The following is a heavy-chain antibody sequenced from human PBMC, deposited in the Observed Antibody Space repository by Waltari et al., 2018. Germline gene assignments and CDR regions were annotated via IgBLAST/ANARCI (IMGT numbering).Heavy chain of an antibody. CDR2: IWSNGPTK. Sequence: VQLVESGGGVVKPARSLRLSCEAPGFTFSSYGMHRVRQAPGKGLVGVAIIWSNGPTKYYAVSVKGPFAISTDNSTITLFLHMVSLRVEDTAVYYCAKQGSASLKWFDPWGLGTLVTVSS. CDR1: GFTFSSYG. D-gene: IGHD2-2*01. V-gene: IGHV3-33*06. CDR3: AKQGSASLKWFDP. J-gene: IGHJ5*02.